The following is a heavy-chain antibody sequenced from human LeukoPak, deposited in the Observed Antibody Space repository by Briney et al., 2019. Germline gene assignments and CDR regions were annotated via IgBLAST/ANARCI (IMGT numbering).Heavy chain of an antibody. CDR3: ATSYGRDAFDI. CDR2: IYSGGST. D-gene: IGHD5-18*01. V-gene: IGHV3-66*02. CDR1: GFTFSSYA. Sequence: PGGSLRLSCAASGFTFSSYAMSWVRQAPGKGLEWVSVIYSGGSTYYADSVKGRFTISRDNSKNTLYLQMNSLRAEDTAVYYCATSYGRDAFDIWGQGTMVTVSS. J-gene: IGHJ3*02.